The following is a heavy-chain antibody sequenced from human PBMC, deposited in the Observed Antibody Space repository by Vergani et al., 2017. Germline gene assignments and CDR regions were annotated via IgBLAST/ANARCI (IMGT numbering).Heavy chain of an antibody. J-gene: IGHJ4*02. V-gene: IGHV3-30*03. CDR3: ASHRYYGDYFPDY. Sequence: QVQLVESGGGVVQPGRSLRLSCAASGFTFSSYGMHWVRQAPGKGLEWVAVISYDGSNKYYADSVKGRFTISRDNAKNSLYLQMNSLRAEDTAVYYCASHRYYGDYFPDYWGQGTLVTVSS. CDR2: ISYDGSNK. D-gene: IGHD4-17*01. CDR1: GFTFSSYG.